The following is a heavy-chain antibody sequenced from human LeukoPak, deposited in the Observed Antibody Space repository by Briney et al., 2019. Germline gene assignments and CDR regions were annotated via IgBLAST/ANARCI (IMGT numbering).Heavy chain of an antibody. J-gene: IGHJ4*02. D-gene: IGHD5-12*01. Sequence: SQTLSLTCAISGDSVSSNSATWNWIRQSPSRGLEWLGRTYYRSTWRYDYAVSVKSRITINPDTSKSQFSLHLNSVTPEDTAVYYCARDSGGGDDLLEFWGQGTLVTVSS. CDR1: GDSVSSNSAT. V-gene: IGHV6-1*01. CDR3: ARDSGGGDDLLEF. CDR2: TYYRSTWRY.